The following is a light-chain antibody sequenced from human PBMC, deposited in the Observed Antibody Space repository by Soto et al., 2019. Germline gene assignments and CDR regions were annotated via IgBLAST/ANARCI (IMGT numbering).Light chain of an antibody. CDR3: QQYNSYSLYT. Sequence: EIVMTQSPATLSVSPGERATLSCRASQSVSSSYLAWYQQKPGQAPRLLIYGASSRATGIPDRFSGSGSGTEFTLTISSLQPDDFATYYCQQYNSYSLYTFGQGTKVDIK. CDR2: GAS. V-gene: IGKV3D-15*01. CDR1: QSVSSSY. J-gene: IGKJ2*01.